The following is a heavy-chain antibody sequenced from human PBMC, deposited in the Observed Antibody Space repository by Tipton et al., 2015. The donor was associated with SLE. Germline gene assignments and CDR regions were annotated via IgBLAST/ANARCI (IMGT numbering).Heavy chain of an antibody. CDR3: EGAATGTNYCMDV. CDR1: GGSLSRGFFY. V-gene: IGHV4-39*07. Sequence: TLSLTCSVSGGSLSRGFFYWGWIRQSPGKGLECIGSISYTGATYYNLSLKSRVTISVDTSKNQFSLKLSTVTAADTAVYYCEGAATGTNYCMDVWGKGTTVTVSS. CDR2: ISYTGAT. D-gene: IGHD4-17*01. J-gene: IGHJ6*03.